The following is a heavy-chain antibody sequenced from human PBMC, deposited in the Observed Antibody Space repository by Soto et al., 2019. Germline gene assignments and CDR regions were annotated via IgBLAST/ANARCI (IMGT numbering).Heavy chain of an antibody. CDR2: IYWDDDK. CDR3: AHSRCGGDCLQSYSSHYYYGMDV. D-gene: IGHD2-21*02. J-gene: IGHJ6*02. V-gene: IGHV2-5*02. Sequence: QITLKESGPTLVRPTQTLTLTCTFSGFSLSTSGVGVGWIRQPPGKALEWLALIYWDDDKRYSPSLKSRLTITKDTSKNQXXLXMXXMDPVDTATYSCAHSRCGGDCLQSYSSHYYYGMDVWGQGTTVTVSS. CDR1: GFSLSTSGVG.